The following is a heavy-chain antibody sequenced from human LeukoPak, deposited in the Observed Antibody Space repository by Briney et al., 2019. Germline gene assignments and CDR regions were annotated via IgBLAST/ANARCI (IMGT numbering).Heavy chain of an antibody. CDR1: GFIFSSYW. CDR2: IKHDGSEK. J-gene: IGHJ4*02. CDR3: ARDRLYGPPDY. D-gene: IGHD4-17*01. Sequence: PGGSLRLSCAASGFIFSSYWMSWVRQAPGKGLEWVANIKHDGSEKYYVDSVRGRFTISRDNAKHSLSLQMNSLRAEDTAVYYCARDRLYGPPDYWGQGTLVTVSS. V-gene: IGHV3-7*01.